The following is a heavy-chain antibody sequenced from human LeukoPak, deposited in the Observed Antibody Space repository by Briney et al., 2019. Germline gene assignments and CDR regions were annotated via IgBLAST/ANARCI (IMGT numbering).Heavy chain of an antibody. CDR1: GYSISSGYS. D-gene: IGHD2-15*01. J-gene: IGHJ4*02. CDR2: ISRSGST. Sequence: SETLSLTCTVSGYSISSGYSWGWVRQPPGKGLEWIGSISRSGSTYYNPSLKRRVTISVDTSKNQFSLQLSSVTAADTAVYYCAREVVAALGDHDYWGQGTLVTVSS. CDR3: AREVVAALGDHDY. V-gene: IGHV4-38-2*02.